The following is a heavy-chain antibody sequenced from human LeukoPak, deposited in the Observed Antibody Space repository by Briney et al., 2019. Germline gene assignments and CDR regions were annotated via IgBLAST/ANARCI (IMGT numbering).Heavy chain of an antibody. Sequence: ASVKVSCKASGYTFTSFGITWVRQAPGQGLEWMGWISPYNGHTKYAQKVQGRVTVTTDTSTTTAYMELRSLRSDDTAVYYCAIKDYWGQGTLVTVSS. V-gene: IGHV1-18*01. J-gene: IGHJ4*01. CDR3: AIKDY. CDR1: GYTFTSFG. CDR2: ISPYNGHT.